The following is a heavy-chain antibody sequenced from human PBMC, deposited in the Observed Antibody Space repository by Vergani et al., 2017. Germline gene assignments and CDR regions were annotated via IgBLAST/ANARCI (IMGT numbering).Heavy chain of an antibody. CDR3: TTDPRYCGDGACYWLRDHHYYGMDV. CDR1: VFSFRNAL. CDR2: IKSTFDRGTT. V-gene: IGHV3-15*07. J-gene: IGHJ6*02. Sequence: EVQLVESGGGIVKPGGSLRLSCVASVFSFRNALMTWVRRTPGKGLEWVGRIKSTFDRGTTDYAAAVKGRFTISREDSKNTLFLQMNGLKTEDIGVYYCTTDPRYCGDGACYWLRDHHYYGMDVWGQGTTVTVSS. D-gene: IGHD2-21*01.